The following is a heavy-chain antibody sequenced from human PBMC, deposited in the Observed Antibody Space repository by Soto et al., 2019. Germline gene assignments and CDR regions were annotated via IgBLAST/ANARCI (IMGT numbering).Heavy chain of an antibody. V-gene: IGHV3-9*02. D-gene: IGHD2-2*01. CDR3: ERAALEPANAFDD. CDR1: GFTSDDYS. J-gene: IGHJ3*01. Sequence: SLRPACVASGFTSDDYSPHWVRQVPGKGLEWVAGISGNSGSTGHADSVRGRFTVSRDNAKNSLCLQMSSLSPEDTALYYCERAALEPANAFDDWGQGTMVTVSS. CDR2: ISGNSGST.